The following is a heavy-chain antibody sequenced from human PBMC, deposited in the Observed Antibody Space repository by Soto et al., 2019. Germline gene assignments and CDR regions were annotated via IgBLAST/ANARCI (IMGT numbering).Heavy chain of an antibody. CDR3: ARDRSSSSSFYYYGMDV. D-gene: IGHD6-6*01. CDR2: ISSSSSYI. Sequence: EVQLVESGGGLVKPGGSLRLSCAASGFTFSSYSMNWVRQAPGKGLEWVSSISSSSSYIYYADSVKGQFTISKDNAKNSLYLQMNSLRAEDTAVYYCARDRSSSSSFYYYGMDVWGQGTTVTVSS. CDR1: GFTFSSYS. J-gene: IGHJ6*02. V-gene: IGHV3-21*01.